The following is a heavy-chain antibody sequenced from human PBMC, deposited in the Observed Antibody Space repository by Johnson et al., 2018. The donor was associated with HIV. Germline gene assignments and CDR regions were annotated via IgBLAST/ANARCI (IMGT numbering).Heavy chain of an antibody. D-gene: IGHD5-12*01. Sequence: VQLVESGGGVVQPGRSLRLSCAASGFTFNTYGMHWVRQAPGKGLEWVAVISYDGSNKYYADSVKGRFTISRDNSKNTLYLQMNSLRAEDTAVYYCARGRARAFDIWGQGTMVTVSS. CDR3: ARGRARAFDI. CDR2: ISYDGSNK. J-gene: IGHJ3*02. CDR1: GFTFNTYG. V-gene: IGHV3-30*03.